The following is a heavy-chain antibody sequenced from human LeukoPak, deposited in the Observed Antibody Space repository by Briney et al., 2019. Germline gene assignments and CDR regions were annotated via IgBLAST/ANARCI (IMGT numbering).Heavy chain of an antibody. CDR1: GYSFTSYW. CDR2: IYPGDSDP. D-gene: IGHD7-27*01. Sequence: GESLKISCKGSGYSFTSYWIGWVRQMPGKGLEWMGIIYPGDSDPRYSPSFQGQVTISADKSISTAYLQWSSLKASDTAMYYCPRQQLTGYPRDDAFDIWGQGTMVTVSS. V-gene: IGHV5-51*01. J-gene: IGHJ3*02. CDR3: PRQQLTGYPRDDAFDI.